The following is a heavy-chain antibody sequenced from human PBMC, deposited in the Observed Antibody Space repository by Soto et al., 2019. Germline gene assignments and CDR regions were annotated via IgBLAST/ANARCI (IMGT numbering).Heavy chain of an antibody. V-gene: IGHV1-69*01. CDR1: GGTFSSYA. CDR3: ASGITVTYYYYYGMDV. D-gene: IGHD4-17*01. CDR2: IIPIFGTA. J-gene: IGHJ6*02. Sequence: QVQLVQPGAEVKKPGSSVKVSCKASGGTFSSYAISWVRQAPGQGLEWMGGIIPIFGTANYAQKFQARVTITADEYTRTAYMELSTLRSEDTAVSYCASGITVTYYYYYGMDVWGQGTTVTVAS.